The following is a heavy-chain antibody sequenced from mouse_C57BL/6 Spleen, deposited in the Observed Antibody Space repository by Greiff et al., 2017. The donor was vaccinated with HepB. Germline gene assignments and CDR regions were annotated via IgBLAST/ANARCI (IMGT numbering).Heavy chain of an antibody. V-gene: IGHV1-82*01. Sequence: VQLQQSGPELVKPGASVKISCKASGYAFSSSWMNWVKQRPGKGLEWIGRIYPGDGDTNYNGKFKGKATLTADKSSSTAYMQLSSLTSEASAVYFCSRSPITTVWAMDYWGQGTSVTVSS. CDR3: SRSPITTVWAMDY. CDR2: IYPGDGDT. CDR1: GYAFSSSW. J-gene: IGHJ4*01. D-gene: IGHD1-1*01.